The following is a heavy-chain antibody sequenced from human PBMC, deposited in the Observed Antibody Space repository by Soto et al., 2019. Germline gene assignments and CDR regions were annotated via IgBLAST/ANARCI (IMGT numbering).Heavy chain of an antibody. CDR3: AKETGSWDVSYYYYGMDV. Sequence: GGSLRLSCAASGFTFSSYAMSWVRQAPGKGLEWVSAISGSGGSTYYADSVKGRFTISRDNSKNTLYLQMKSLRAEDTALYYCAKETGSWDVSYYYYGMDVWGQGTTVTVSS. D-gene: IGHD6-13*01. V-gene: IGHV3-23*01. J-gene: IGHJ6*02. CDR1: GFTFSSYA. CDR2: ISGSGGST.